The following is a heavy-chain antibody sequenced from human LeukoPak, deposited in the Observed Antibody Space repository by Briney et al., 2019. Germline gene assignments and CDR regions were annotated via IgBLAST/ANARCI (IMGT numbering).Heavy chain of an antibody. V-gene: IGHV4-34*01. CDR1: GGSFSGYY. D-gene: IGHD6-19*01. J-gene: IGHJ1*01. CDR3: ATNGDLAVAGTGPAEYFQH. CDR2: INHRGST. Sequence: SETLSLTCAVYGGSFSGYYWSWIRQPPGKGLEWIGEINHRGSTNYNPSLKSRVTISVDTSKNQFSLKLSSVAAADTAVYYCATNGDLAVAGTGPAEYFQHWGQGTLVTVSS.